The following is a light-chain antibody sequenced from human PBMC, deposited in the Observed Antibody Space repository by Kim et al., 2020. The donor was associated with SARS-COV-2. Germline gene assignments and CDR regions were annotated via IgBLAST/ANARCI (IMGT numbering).Light chain of an antibody. V-gene: IGLV3-21*04. CDR2: YDS. Sequence: APGKTARITCGGNNMGRKSVHWYQQKPGQAPGLVIYYDSDRPSGIPERFSGSNSGNTATLTISRVEAGDEADYYCLVWDGTSDHYVFGTGTKVTVL. J-gene: IGLJ1*01. CDR3: LVWDGTSDHYV. CDR1: NMGRKS.